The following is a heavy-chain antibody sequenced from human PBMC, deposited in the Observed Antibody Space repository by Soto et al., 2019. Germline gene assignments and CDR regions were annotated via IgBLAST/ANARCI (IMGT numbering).Heavy chain of an antibody. J-gene: IGHJ6*02. CDR1: GGTFSSYA. D-gene: IGHD3-3*01. V-gene: IGHV1-69*01. Sequence: QVQLVQSGAEVKKPGSSVKVSCKASGGTFSSYAISWVRQAPGQGLEWMGGIIPIFGTANYAQKFQGRVTITADESTSTAYMELSSLRSEDTAVYYCARSFTDDFWSGYHYYYGMDVWGQGTTVTVSS. CDR2: IIPIFGTA. CDR3: ARSFTDDFWSGYHYYYGMDV.